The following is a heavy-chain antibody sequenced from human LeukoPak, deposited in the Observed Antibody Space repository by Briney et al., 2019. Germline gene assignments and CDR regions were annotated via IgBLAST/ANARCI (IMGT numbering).Heavy chain of an antibody. V-gene: IGHV3-7*01. J-gene: IGHJ4*02. CDR1: GFTFSSNW. CDR2: IKQDGSEK. CDR3: ARLTHYLTVTTTVAFDY. D-gene: IGHD1-20*01. Sequence: PGGSLRLYCAASGFTFSSNWMSWVRQAPGKGLEGVANIKQDGSEKDYEDSVKGRFTISRDNAKNSLYLQMNSLRAEDTAVYYCARLTHYLTVTTTVAFDYWGQGTLVTVSS.